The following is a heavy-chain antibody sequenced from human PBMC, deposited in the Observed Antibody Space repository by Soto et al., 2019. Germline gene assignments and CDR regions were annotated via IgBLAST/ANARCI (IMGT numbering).Heavy chain of an antibody. V-gene: IGHV4-39*01. D-gene: IGHD3-3*01. Sequence: QLQLQESGPGLVKPSETLSLTCTVSGGSISSSSYYWGWIRQPPGKGLEWIGSIYYSGSTYYNPSLKSRVTISVDTSKNQFSLKLSSVTAADTAVYYCARHLRFGVVIGWFDPWGQGTLVTVSS. CDR3: ARHLRFGVVIGWFDP. J-gene: IGHJ5*02. CDR1: GGSISSSSYY. CDR2: IYYSGST.